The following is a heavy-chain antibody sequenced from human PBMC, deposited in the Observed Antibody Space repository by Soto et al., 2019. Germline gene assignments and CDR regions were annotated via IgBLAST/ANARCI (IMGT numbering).Heavy chain of an antibody. CDR3: VRVANTGYYDY. J-gene: IGHJ4*02. CDR1: GFTFSDYY. CDR2: ISSSSSYT. D-gene: IGHD2-8*02. V-gene: IGHV3-11*06. Sequence: GGSLRLSCAASGFTFSDYYMSWIRQAPGKGLEWVSYISSSSSYTNYADSVKGRFSVSRENAKNSLFLQMNSLRAGDTAVYYCVRVANTGYYDYWGQGIPVTVSS.